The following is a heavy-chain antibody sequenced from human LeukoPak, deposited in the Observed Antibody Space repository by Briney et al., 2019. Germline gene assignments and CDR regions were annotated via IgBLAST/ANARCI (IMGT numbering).Heavy chain of an antibody. Sequence: KPSETLSLTCTVSGGSISSYYWSWIRQPPGKGLEWIGYIYYSGSTNYNPSLKSRVTISVDTSKNQFSLKLSSVTAADTAVYYCARSSQDQYQLLYTAFDIWGQGTMVTVSS. CDR2: IYYSGST. D-gene: IGHD2-2*02. CDR3: ARSSQDQYQLLYTAFDI. CDR1: GGSISSYY. J-gene: IGHJ3*02. V-gene: IGHV4-59*01.